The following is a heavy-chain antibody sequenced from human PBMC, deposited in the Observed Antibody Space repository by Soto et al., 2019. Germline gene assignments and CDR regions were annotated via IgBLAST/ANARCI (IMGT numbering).Heavy chain of an antibody. CDR3: DRESILGIVYGGMEV. D-gene: IGHD3-3*02. V-gene: IGHV4-30-4*01. CDR2: IYYIGIT. J-gene: IGHJ6*02. CDR1: GGSISSGDCY. Sequence: SETLSLTSTVSGGSISSGDCYWSLIPQPPRKGLEWIWYIYYIGITYYNPSLKSRVTISVDTSKNQFSQKLSSVTAADTAVYYCDRESILGIVYGGMEVWGQGTTVTVSS.